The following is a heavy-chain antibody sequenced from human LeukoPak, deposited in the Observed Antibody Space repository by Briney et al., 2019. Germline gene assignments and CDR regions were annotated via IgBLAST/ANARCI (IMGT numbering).Heavy chain of an antibody. D-gene: IGHD4-17*01. CDR3: AKESGDDGDFDY. CDR2: ISGSGSST. Sequence: GGSLRLSCAASGLSFSSYTMTSVRQAPGKGLEWVAAISGSGSSTAYADSVKGRLNISRDNFKNMLYLQVNSLRAEDTAIYYCAKESGDDGDFDYWGRGTLVVVSS. V-gene: IGHV3-23*01. J-gene: IGHJ4*02. CDR1: GLSFSSYT.